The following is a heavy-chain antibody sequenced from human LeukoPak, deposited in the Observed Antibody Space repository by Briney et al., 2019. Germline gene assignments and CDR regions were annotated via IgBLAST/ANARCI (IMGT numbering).Heavy chain of an antibody. CDR3: ARARYVNSFYAFDI. J-gene: IGHJ3*02. D-gene: IGHD3-9*01. CDR1: GGLISTYH. CDR2: IYYNGNT. V-gene: IGHV4-59*01. Sequence: SETLSLTCTVSGGLISTYHWNWIRQPPGKGLEWIGEIYYNGNTNYNYNPSLKSRVSISVDTSKNQFSLKLSSVTAADTAVYYCARARYVNSFYAFDIWGQGTLVTVSS.